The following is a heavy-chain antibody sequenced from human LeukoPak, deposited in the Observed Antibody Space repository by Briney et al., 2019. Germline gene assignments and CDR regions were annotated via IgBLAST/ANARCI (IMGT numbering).Heavy chain of an antibody. V-gene: IGHV1-46*01. CDR2: SNPSGGST. J-gene: IGHJ3*01. Sequence: ASVKVSCKASGYTFTRYDIHWVRQAPGQGLEWMGISNPSGGSTSYAQKLQGRVTMTRDTSTSTVYMGLSSLRSAATAVYYCSRGLHHRGYYGSCCPYGVWGQGTLVTVSS. CDR3: SRGLHHRGYYGSCCPYGV. D-gene: IGHD3-10*01. CDR1: GYTFTRYD.